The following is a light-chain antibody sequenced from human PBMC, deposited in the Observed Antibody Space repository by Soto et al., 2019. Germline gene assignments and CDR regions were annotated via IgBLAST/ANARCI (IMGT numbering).Light chain of an antibody. CDR3: QVWDSSSDHVV. V-gene: IGLV3-21*04. J-gene: IGLJ2*01. CDR2: YDS. Sequence: SYELTQPPSVSVAPGKTPKITCGGNNIGSKSVHWYQQKPGQAPVLVIYYDSARPSGIPERFSGSNSGNTASLSIGRVEAGDEADYYCQVWDSSSDHVVFGGGTKLTVL. CDR1: NIGSKS.